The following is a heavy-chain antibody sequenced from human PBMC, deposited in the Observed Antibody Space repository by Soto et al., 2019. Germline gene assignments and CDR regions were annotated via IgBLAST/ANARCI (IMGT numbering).Heavy chain of an antibody. CDR2: IYPGDYDT. CDR1: GYSFTSYW. V-gene: IGHV5-51*01. J-gene: IGHJ3*02. D-gene: IGHD3-3*01. CDR3: ARATRITIFGVVIDAFDI. Sequence: GESLKISCKGSGYSFTSYWIGWVRQMPGKGLEWMGIIYPGDYDTRYSTSFHGQVTISADKSITTAYLQWSSVKASDTAMYYCARATRITIFGVVIDAFDIWGQGTMVTVSS.